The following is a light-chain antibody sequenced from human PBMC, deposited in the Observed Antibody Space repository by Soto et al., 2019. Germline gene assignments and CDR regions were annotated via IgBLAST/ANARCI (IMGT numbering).Light chain of an antibody. V-gene: IGKV4-1*01. CDR1: QSLLYSSNNKTY. J-gene: IGKJ2*01. Sequence: DIVMTQSPDSLTVSLGERATINCKSSQSLLYSSNNKTYLAWYQRRPGQSPKMLIFWASARESGVPDRFAGNGSETDFTLTISSLQAEDAAVYYCQQYYSDFFTFGQGTRLEIK. CDR3: QQYYSDFFT. CDR2: WAS.